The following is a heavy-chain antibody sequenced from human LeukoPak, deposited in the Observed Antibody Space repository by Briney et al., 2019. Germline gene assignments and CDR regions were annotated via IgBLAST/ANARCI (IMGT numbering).Heavy chain of an antibody. Sequence: PSETLSFNCPVSRGSIRSYYWGWIRQPLGQGLPWTARIYTSGSTNYNPSLKSRVTMSVDTSKIQFSLKLSSLTAADTAVYYCARGSLLVTGYSLDYWGQGTLVTASS. D-gene: IGHD3-9*01. V-gene: IGHV4-4*07. J-gene: IGHJ4*02. CDR1: RGSIRSYY. CDR2: IYTSGST. CDR3: ARGSLLVTGYSLDY.